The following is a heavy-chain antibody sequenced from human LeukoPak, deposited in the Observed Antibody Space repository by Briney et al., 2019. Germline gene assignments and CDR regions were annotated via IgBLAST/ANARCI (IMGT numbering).Heavy chain of an antibody. CDR1: GGSISSSNHY. V-gene: IGHV4-39*01. D-gene: IGHD6-19*01. CDR2: IYYSGST. J-gene: IGHJ6*02. CDR3: ARSGYSSGWYLNKDYYYYYGMDV. Sequence: SETLSLTCTVSGGSISSSNHYWGWIRQPPGKGLEWIGHIYYSGSTNYNPSLKSRVTISVDTSKNQFSLKLSSVTAADTAVYYCARSGYSSGWYLNKDYYYYYGMDVWGQGTTVTVSS.